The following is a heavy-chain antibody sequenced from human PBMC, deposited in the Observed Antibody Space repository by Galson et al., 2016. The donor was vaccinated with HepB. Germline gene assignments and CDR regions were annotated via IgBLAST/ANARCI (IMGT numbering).Heavy chain of an antibody. D-gene: IGHD3-16*02. CDR3: ARGASGSYRWSDP. CDR1: GGSFSALA. V-gene: IGHV1-69*13. CDR2: IIPIFHTT. Sequence: SVKVSCKASGGSFSALALSWVRQAPGQGLEWMGMIIPIFHTTTYAEKFQGRVTITADESTTTVHMELTSLRHDDTAVCYCARGASGSYRWSDPWGQGSLVTVSA. J-gene: IGHJ5*02.